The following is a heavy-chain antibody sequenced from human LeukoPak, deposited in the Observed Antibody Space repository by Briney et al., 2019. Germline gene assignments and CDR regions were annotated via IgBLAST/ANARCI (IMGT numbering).Heavy chain of an antibody. CDR1: GFTFSSYA. CDR3: AKDPSIVVVPAAISI. J-gene: IGHJ4*02. CDR2: ISGSGGST. Sequence: PGRPLRLSCAASGFTFSSYAMSWVRQAPGKGLEWVSAISGSGGSTYYADSVKGRFTISRDNSKNTLYLQMNSLRAEDTAVYYCAKDPSIVVVPAAISIWGQGTLVTVSS. D-gene: IGHD2-2*02. V-gene: IGHV3-23*01.